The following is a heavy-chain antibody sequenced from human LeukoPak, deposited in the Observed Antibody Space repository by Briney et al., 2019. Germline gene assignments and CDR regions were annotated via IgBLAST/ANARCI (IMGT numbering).Heavy chain of an antibody. D-gene: IGHD2-2*01. CDR1: GGSISSGDYY. CDR2: IYYSGST. Sequence: PSETLSLTCTVSGGSISSGDYYWSWIRQPPGKGLEWIGYIYYSGSTYYNPSLKSRVTISVDTSKNQFSLKLSSVTAADTAVYCCARESRGYCSSTSCVYWGQGTLVTVSS. J-gene: IGHJ4*02. CDR3: ARESRGYCSSTSCVY. V-gene: IGHV4-30-4*08.